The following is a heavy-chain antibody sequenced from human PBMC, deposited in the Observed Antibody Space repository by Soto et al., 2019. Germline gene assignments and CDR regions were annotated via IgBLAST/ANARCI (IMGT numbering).Heavy chain of an antibody. V-gene: IGHV1-69*02. D-gene: IGHD5-18*01. CDR1: GGTFSSYT. J-gene: IGHJ5*02. CDR2: IIPILGIA. Sequence: QVQLVQSGAEVQKPGSSVKVSCKASGGTFSSYTISWVRQAPGQGLEWMGRIIPILGIANYAQKFQGRVTITADKSTSTAYMELSSLRSEDTAVYYCARVENSYGVKAIKFDPWGQGTLVTVSS. CDR3: ARVENSYGVKAIKFDP.